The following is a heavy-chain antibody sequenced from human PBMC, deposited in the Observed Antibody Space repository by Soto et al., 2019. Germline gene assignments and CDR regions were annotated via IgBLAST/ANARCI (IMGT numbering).Heavy chain of an antibody. V-gene: IGHV3-30*18. J-gene: IGHJ4*02. CDR1: GFTFSSYG. CDR2: ISSDGSNK. Sequence: QVQLVESGGGVVQPGRSLRLSCAASGFTFSSYGMHWVRQAPGKGLEWGAVISSDGSNKYYADSVKGRFTISRDNSKNTLYLQMNSLRAEDTAVYYCAKETYSGPLDYWGQGTLVTVSS. CDR3: AKETYSGPLDY. D-gene: IGHD2-15*01.